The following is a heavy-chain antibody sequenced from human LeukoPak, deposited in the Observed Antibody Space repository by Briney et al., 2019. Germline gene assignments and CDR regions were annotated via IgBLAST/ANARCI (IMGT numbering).Heavy chain of an antibody. D-gene: IGHD3-22*01. CDR2: IKQDGSEK. J-gene: IGHJ4*02. CDR3: AREGRGYKVAKFDY. Sequence: GGSLRLSCAASGFTLSSYWMSWVRQAPGKGLEWVANIKQDGSEKYYVDSVKGRFTISRDNGKNSLYLQMNSLRAEDTAVYYCAREGRGYKVAKFDYWGQGTLVTVSS. CDR1: GFTLSSYW. V-gene: IGHV3-7*01.